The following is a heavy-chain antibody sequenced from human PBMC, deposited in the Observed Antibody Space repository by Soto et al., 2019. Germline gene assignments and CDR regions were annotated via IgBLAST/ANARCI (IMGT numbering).Heavy chain of an antibody. Sequence: PSETLSLTCTVSGGSISSYYWSWIRQPPGKGLEWIGYIYYSGSTNYNPSLKSRVTISVDTSKNQFSLKLSSVTAADTAVYYCARANYDFWNSPWFDPWGQGTLVTVSS. CDR2: IYYSGST. J-gene: IGHJ5*02. CDR1: GGSISSYY. V-gene: IGHV4-59*01. D-gene: IGHD3-3*01. CDR3: ARANYDFWNSPWFDP.